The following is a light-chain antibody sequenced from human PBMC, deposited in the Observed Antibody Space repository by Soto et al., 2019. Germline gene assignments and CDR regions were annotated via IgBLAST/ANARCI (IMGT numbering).Light chain of an antibody. CDR2: GTS. CDR3: QQYISSPLT. Sequence: VLTQSPGTLSLSPGEGAALSCRASQTISNNYLAWYQQKPGQAPRLVIYGTSNRAIGIPDKFSASGSGTDFTVSISILETEDFAVYYCQQYISSPLTFGQGTKVAIK. J-gene: IGKJ1*01. V-gene: IGKV3-20*01. CDR1: QTISNNY.